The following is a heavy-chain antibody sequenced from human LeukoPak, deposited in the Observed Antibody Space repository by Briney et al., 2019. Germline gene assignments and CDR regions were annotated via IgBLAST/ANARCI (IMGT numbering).Heavy chain of an antibody. J-gene: IGHJ3*02. CDR2: FDPEDGET. V-gene: IGHV1-24*01. D-gene: IGHD3-22*01. Sequence: ASVKVSCKVSGYTLTELSMHWVRQAPGKGLEWMGGFDPEDGETIYAQKFQGRVTMTEDTSTDTAYKELSSLRSEDTAVYYCATSHVVLDMGAFDIWGQGTMVTVSS. CDR3: ATSHVVLDMGAFDI. CDR1: GYTLTELS.